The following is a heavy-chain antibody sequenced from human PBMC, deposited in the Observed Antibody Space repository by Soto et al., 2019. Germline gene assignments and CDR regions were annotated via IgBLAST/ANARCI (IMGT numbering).Heavy chain of an antibody. D-gene: IGHD3-3*01. CDR3: ASRPSADKYYGVFDY. CDR1: GLTFSNHW. V-gene: IGHV3-7*03. J-gene: IGHJ4*02. CDR2: INHDGRET. Sequence: GGSLRLSCEASGLTFSNHWMTWLRQAPGKGLEWVANINHDGRETSYVDSVKGRFTISRDNAKNALLLQMNNLRAEDTAVYFCASRPSADKYYGVFDYWGQGTLVTVSS.